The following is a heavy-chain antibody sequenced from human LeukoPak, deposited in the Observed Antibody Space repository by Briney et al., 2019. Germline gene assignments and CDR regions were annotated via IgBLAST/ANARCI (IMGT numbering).Heavy chain of an antibody. D-gene: IGHD3-16*01. CDR3: AKDGPYYDYVWGS. CDR2: ISGSGGST. CDR1: GFTFSSYA. J-gene: IGHJ4*02. V-gene: IGHV3-23*01. Sequence: GGSLRLSCAASGFTFSSYAMSWVRQAPGKGLEWASAISGSGGSTYYTDSVKGRFTISRDNSKNTLYLQMNSLRAEDTAVYYCAKDGPYYDYVWGSWGQGTLVTVSS.